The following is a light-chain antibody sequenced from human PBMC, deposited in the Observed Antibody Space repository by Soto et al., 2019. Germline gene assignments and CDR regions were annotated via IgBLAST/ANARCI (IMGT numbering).Light chain of an antibody. CDR2: DAS. J-gene: IGKJ4*01. CDR3: QQYNSYSLT. Sequence: DIQMTQSPSTLSASVGDRVTITCRARQSISSWLAWYQQKPGKAHKLLIYDASSLESVVPSRFSGSGSGTEFPLTSSSLQPDDFATYYCQQYNSYSLTFGGGTKVEIK. CDR1: QSISSW. V-gene: IGKV1-5*01.